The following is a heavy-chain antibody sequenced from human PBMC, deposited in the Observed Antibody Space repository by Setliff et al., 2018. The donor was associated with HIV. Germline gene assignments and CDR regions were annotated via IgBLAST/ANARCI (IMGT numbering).Heavy chain of an antibody. CDR1: GFAISRYW. CDR2: ISSTGATI. Sequence: GGSLRLSCTASGFAISRYWMNWVRQAPGKRLEWISFISSTGATIYYADSVKGRFTVSRDTSKNTLYLQMDTLTVEDTALYYCATSAPRGHSAYIWGSDYFDYWGQGALVTVSS. V-gene: IGHV3-48*04. D-gene: IGHD5-12*01. J-gene: IGHJ4*02. CDR3: ATSAPRGHSAYIWGSDYFDY.